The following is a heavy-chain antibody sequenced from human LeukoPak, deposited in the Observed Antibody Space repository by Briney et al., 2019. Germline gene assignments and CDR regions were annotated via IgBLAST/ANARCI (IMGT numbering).Heavy chain of an antibody. Sequence: GGSLRLSCEVSGFTLSSYTMNWVRQAPGKGLEWVSSISSSSSYIYYADSVKGRFTISRDNAKNSLYLQMNSLRAEDTAVYYCARHKTVRIRYFDSLDYWGQGTLVTVSS. J-gene: IGHJ4*02. CDR3: ARHKTVRIRYFDSLDY. D-gene: IGHD3-9*01. CDR2: ISSSSSYI. V-gene: IGHV3-21*01. CDR1: GFTLSSYT.